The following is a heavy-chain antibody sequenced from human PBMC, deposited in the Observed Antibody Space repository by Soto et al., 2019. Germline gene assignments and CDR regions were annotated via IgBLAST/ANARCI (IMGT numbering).Heavy chain of an antibody. J-gene: IGHJ2*01. CDR3: ARVRYIYYYDSSGYYSSWYFDL. Sequence: EVQLVESGGGLVQPGGSLRLSCAASGFTFSSYWMHWVRQAPGKGLVWVSRINSDGSSTSYADSVKGRFTISRDNAKNTLYLQMNSLRAEDTAVYYCARVRYIYYYDSSGYYSSWYFDLWGRGTLVTVSS. CDR1: GFTFSSYW. V-gene: IGHV3-74*01. CDR2: INSDGSST. D-gene: IGHD3-22*01.